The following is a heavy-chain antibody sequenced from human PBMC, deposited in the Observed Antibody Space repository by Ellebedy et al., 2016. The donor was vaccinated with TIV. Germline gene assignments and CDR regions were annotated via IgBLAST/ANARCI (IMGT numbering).Heavy chain of an antibody. Sequence: LRLXXTASGGSISSGGYYWSWIRQHPGKGLEWIGYIYYSGSTYYNPSLKSRVTISVDTSKNQFSLKLSSVTAADTAVYYCARGYCSGGSCYLFDYWGQGTLVTVSS. J-gene: IGHJ4*02. CDR3: ARGYCSGGSCYLFDY. V-gene: IGHV4-31*03. D-gene: IGHD2-15*01. CDR1: GGSISSGGYY. CDR2: IYYSGST.